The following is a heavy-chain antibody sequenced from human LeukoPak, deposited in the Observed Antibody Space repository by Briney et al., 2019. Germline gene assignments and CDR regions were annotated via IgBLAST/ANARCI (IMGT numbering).Heavy chain of an antibody. CDR1: GGTFSSYA. D-gene: IGHD3-3*01. CDR2: IIPIFGIA. CDR3: ARGVRGSPHYDFWSGYEDYRFDY. J-gene: IGHJ4*02. Sequence: ASVKVSCKASGGTFSSYAISWVRQAPGQGLEWMGRIIPIFGIANYAQKFQGRVTITADKSTSTAYMELSSLRSEDTAVYYCARGVRGSPHYDFWSGYEDYRFDYWGQGTLVTVSS. V-gene: IGHV1-69*04.